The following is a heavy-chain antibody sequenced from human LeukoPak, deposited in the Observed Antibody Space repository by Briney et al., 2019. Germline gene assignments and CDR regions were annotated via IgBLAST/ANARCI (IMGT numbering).Heavy chain of an antibody. CDR1: GGSISSGDYS. V-gene: IGHV4-30-2*01. J-gene: IGHJ4*02. Sequence: SETLSLTCAVSGGSISSGDYSWNWIRQPPGKGLEWIGYIYHTGHTFYNPSLKSRVTMSVDRSNNQFSLRLTSVTAADTAVYYCARAGGGRYFDYWGQGTLVTVSS. D-gene: IGHD3-16*01. CDR3: ARAGGGRYFDY. CDR2: IYHTGHT.